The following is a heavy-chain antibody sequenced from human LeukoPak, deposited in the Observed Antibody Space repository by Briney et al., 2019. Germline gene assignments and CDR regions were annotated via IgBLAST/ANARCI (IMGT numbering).Heavy chain of an antibody. CDR2: IYTSGST. Sequence: SETLSLTCTVSGGSISSGSYYWSWIRQPAGKGLEWIGRIYTSGSTNYNPSLKSRVTISVDTSKSQFSLKLSSVTAADTAVYYCAREGREYYYGSGSFDYWGQGTLVTVSS. V-gene: IGHV4-61*02. D-gene: IGHD3-10*01. J-gene: IGHJ4*02. CDR3: AREGREYYYGSGSFDY. CDR1: GGSISSGSYY.